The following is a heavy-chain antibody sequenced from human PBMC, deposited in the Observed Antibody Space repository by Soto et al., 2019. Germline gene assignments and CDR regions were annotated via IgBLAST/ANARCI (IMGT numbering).Heavy chain of an antibody. CDR3: AKDEGSHYALGSYYLDV. CDR1: GITFNNYG. J-gene: IGHJ6*03. Sequence: GGSLRLSCAASGITFNNYGMNWVRQAPGKGLEWVSGISGSGGRTYYADSVKGRFTISRDNSKNTVYLQMNSLRAEDTAVYHCAKDEGSHYALGSYYLDVWGKGTTVTVSS. CDR2: ISGSGGRT. D-gene: IGHD3-10*01. V-gene: IGHV3-23*01.